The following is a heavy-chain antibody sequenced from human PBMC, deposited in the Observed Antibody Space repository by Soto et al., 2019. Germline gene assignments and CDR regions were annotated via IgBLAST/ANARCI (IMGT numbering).Heavy chain of an antibody. Sequence: SETLSLTCTVSGGSISSYYWSWIRQPPGKGLEWIGYIYYSGSTNYNPSLKSRVTISVDTSKNQFSLKLSSVTAADTAVYYCASEGDGYGCWGQGTLVTVYS. CDR3: ASEGDGYGC. CDR2: IYYSGST. V-gene: IGHV4-59*01. CDR1: GGSISSYY. J-gene: IGHJ4*02. D-gene: IGHD5-18*01.